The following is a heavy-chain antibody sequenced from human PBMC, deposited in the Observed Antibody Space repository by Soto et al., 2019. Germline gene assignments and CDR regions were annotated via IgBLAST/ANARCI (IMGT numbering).Heavy chain of an antibody. J-gene: IGHJ4*02. CDR2: ISYDGSNK. CDR3: ARDNIDYYDSSGYSPYFDY. Sequence: GGSLRLSCAASGFTFSSYAMHWVRQAPGKGLEWVAVISYDGSNKYYADSVKGRFTISRDNSKNTLYLQMNSLRAEDTAVYYCARDNIDYYDSSGYSPYFDYWGQGTLVTVSS. CDR1: GFTFSSYA. V-gene: IGHV3-30-3*01. D-gene: IGHD3-22*01.